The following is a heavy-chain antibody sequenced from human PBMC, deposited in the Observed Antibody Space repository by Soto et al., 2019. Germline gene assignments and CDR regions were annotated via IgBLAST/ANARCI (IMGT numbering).Heavy chain of an antibody. D-gene: IGHD1-26*01. Sequence: QVQLVQSGAEVKKPGSSVKVSCKASGGTFSSYAISWVRQAPGQGLEWMGGIIPIFGTANYAQKFQGRVTIPADESTSTAYMELSSLRSEDTAVYYCARVSQVSSGGSYYYYGMDVWGQGTTVTVSS. V-gene: IGHV1-69*01. J-gene: IGHJ6*02. CDR1: GGTFSSYA. CDR2: IIPIFGTA. CDR3: ARVSQVSSGGSYYYYGMDV.